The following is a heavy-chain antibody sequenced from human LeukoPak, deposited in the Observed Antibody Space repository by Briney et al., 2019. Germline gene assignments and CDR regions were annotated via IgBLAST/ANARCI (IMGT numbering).Heavy chain of an antibody. Sequence: SETLSLTCTVSGSSITSFYWTWVRQPPGKGLEWIGSFQYNGITYYNPSLKSRVAMSVDTSKNQFSLKLSSVTAADTAVYYCARLQPTGDYDFWSGYYPLFDYWGQGTLVTVSS. CDR1: GSSITSFY. CDR2: FQYNGIT. D-gene: IGHD3-3*01. CDR3: ARLQPTGDYDFWSGYYPLFDY. V-gene: IGHV4-59*01. J-gene: IGHJ4*02.